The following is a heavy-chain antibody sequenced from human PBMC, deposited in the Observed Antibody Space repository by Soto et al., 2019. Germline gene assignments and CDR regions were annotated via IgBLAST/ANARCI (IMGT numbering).Heavy chain of an antibody. V-gene: IGHV3-15*01. CDR3: TTEDNWIGVGYFDY. CDR1: GFTFSNAW. J-gene: IGHJ4*02. Sequence: EVQLVESGGGLVKPGGSLRLSCAASGFTFSNAWMSWVRQAPGKGLEWVGRIKSKTDGGTTDYAAPVKGRFTISRDDSKNTLYLQMNSLKTEDTAVYYCTTEDNWIGVGYFDYWGQGTLVTVCS. D-gene: IGHD1-20*01. CDR2: IKSKTDGGTT.